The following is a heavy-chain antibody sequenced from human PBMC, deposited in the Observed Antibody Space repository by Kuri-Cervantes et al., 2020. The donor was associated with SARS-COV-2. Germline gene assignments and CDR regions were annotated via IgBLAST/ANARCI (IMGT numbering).Heavy chain of an antibody. CDR2: INPNSGGT. CDR1: GYTFTGYY. V-gene: IGHV1-2*02. CDR3: ARALLRSLTHDAFDI. Sequence: SVKVSCKASGYTFTGYYMHWVRQAPGQGLEWMGWINPNSGGTNYAQKFQGRVTMTRDTSISTAYMELSRLRSDDTAVYYCARALLRSLTHDAFDIWGQGTMVTVSS. J-gene: IGHJ3*02.